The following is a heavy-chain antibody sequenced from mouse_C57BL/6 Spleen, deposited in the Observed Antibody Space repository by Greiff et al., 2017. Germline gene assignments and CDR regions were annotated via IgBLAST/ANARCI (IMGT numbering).Heavy chain of an antibody. Sequence: VQLQQSGAELVKPGASVKLSCTASGFNIKDYYMHWVKQRTEQGLEWIGRIDPEDGETTYAPKFQGKATITADTSSNTADLQRSSLTSEDTAVYYWARGDDGSCFAYWGQGTLVTVSA. J-gene: IGHJ3*01. CDR3: ARGDDGSCFAY. D-gene: IGHD2-3*01. CDR2: IDPEDGET. CDR1: GFNIKDYY. V-gene: IGHV14-2*01.